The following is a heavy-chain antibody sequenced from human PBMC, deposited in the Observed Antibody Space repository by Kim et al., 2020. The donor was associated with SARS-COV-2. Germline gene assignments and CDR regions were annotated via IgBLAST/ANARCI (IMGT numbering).Heavy chain of an antibody. V-gene: IGHV1-18*01. CDR3: ARDLRAGLSEYDIWGMEV. D-gene: IGHD3-22*01. CDR1: GYTFTSYG. CDR2: ISAYNGNT. J-gene: IGHJ6*02. Sequence: ASVKVSCKASGYTFTSYGISWVRQAPGQGLEWMGWISAYNGNTNYAQKLQGRVTMTTDTSTSTAYMELRSLRSDDTAVYYCARDLRAGLSEYDIWGMEVWGQGTTVTVSS.